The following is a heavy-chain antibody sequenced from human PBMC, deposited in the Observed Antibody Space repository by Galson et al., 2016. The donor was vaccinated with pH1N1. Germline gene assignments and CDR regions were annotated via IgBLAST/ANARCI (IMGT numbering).Heavy chain of an antibody. CDR1: GNTLTKLS. D-gene: IGHD2/OR15-2a*01. CDR3: ARHFKTSFFDY. V-gene: IGHV3-15*01. J-gene: IGHJ4*02. Sequence: SCKVSGNTLTKLSIHWVRQAPGKGLEWVGRIKSKTDDGTTDYAAPVKGRFTISRDDSKNTLYVQMNSLKTEDTAVYYCARHFKTSFFDYWGQGTLVTVSS. CDR2: IKSKTDDGTT.